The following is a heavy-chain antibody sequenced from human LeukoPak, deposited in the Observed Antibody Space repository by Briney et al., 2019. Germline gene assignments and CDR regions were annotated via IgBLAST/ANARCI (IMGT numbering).Heavy chain of an antibody. CDR1: GFTFSSYS. V-gene: IGHV3-21*01. CDR2: ISSSSSYI. D-gene: IGHD2-15*01. Sequence: GGSLRLSCAASGFTFSSYSMNWVRQAPGKGLEWVSSISSSSSYIYYADSVKGRFTISRDNSKNTLYLQMNSLRVEDTAVYYCARGYCSGGSCYVYYYYGMDVWGQGTTVTVSS. CDR3: ARGYCSGGSCYVYYYYGMDV. J-gene: IGHJ6*02.